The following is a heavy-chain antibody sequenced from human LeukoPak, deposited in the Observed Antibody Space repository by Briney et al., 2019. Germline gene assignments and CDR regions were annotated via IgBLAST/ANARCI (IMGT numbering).Heavy chain of an antibody. V-gene: IGHV3-21*01. CDR3: ARDFSRFGESDPPPDY. J-gene: IGHJ4*02. D-gene: IGHD3-10*01. Sequence: PGGSVRLSCAASGYTFSSYSMNWVRQAPGKGLEWVSSISSSSSYIYYADSVKGRFTISRDNAKNSLYMQMNSLRAEDTAVYYCARDFSRFGESDPPPDYWGEGTLVTVSS. CDR2: ISSSSSYI. CDR1: GYTFSSYS.